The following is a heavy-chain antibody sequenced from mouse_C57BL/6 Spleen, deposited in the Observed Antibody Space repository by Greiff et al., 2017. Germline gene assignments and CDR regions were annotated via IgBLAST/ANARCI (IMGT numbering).Heavy chain of an antibody. J-gene: IGHJ1*03. Sequence: DVQLQESGPVLVKPGASVKMSCKASGYTFTDYYMNWVKQSHGKSLEWIGVINPYNGGTSYNQKFKGKATLTVDKSSSTAYMELNSLTSEDSAVYYCARGIEDYRYFDVWGTGTTVTVSS. CDR2: INPYNGGT. CDR1: GYTFTDYY. V-gene: IGHV1-19*01. CDR3: ARGIEDYRYFDV.